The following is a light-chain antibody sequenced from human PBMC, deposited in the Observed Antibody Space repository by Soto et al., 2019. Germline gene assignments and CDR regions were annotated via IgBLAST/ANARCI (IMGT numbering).Light chain of an antibody. Sequence: QSVLTQPASVSGSPGQSITISCTGTSSDVGGYSFVSWYQQHPGKAPKLMIYEVFNRPSGVSTRFSGSKSANTASLTISGLPPEDEADYYCSSYAASRTWVFGGGTKLTVL. CDR1: SSDVGGYSF. J-gene: IGLJ3*02. CDR3: SSYAASRTWV. CDR2: EVF. V-gene: IGLV2-14*01.